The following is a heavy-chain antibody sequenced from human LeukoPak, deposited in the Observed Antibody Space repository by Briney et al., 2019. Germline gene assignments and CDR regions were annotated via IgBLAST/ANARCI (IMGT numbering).Heavy chain of an antibody. D-gene: IGHD3-22*01. Sequence: GWSLRLSCAASGFTFSSYAMSWVRQAPGKGLEWVSAISGSGGSTYYADSVKGRFTISRDNSKNTLYLQMNSLRAEDTAVYYCAKDPSDSSGYFDYWGQGTLVTVSS. J-gene: IGHJ4*02. CDR1: GFTFSSYA. CDR3: AKDPSDSSGYFDY. V-gene: IGHV3-23*01. CDR2: ISGSGGST.